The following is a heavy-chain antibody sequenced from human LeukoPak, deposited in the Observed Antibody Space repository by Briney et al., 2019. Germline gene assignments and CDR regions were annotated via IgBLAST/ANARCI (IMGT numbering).Heavy chain of an antibody. CDR1: GFTFSSYS. D-gene: IGHD6-19*01. J-gene: IGHJ4*02. CDR2: ISSSSSYI. V-gene: IGHV3-21*01. Sequence: VGSLRLSCAASGFTFSSYSMNWVRQAPGKGLEWVSSISSSSSYIYYTDSVKGRFTISRDNAKNSLYLQMNSLRAEDTAVYYCARPPYSTGWLFDYWGQGTMVTVSS. CDR3: ARPPYSTGWLFDY.